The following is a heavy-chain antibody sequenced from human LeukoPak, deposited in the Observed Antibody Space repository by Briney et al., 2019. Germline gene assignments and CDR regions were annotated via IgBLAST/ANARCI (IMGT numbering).Heavy chain of an antibody. Sequence: SETLSLTCARYRGSFSGYYLSWLRQPPGRGLEWIGEINHSGSTNYNPSLKSRVTISVDTSKNQFSLKLSSVTAADTAVYYCARGLVYGYYYGSGSYFAYWGQGTLVTVSS. CDR3: ARGLVYGYYYGSGSYFAY. CDR2: INHSGST. V-gene: IGHV4-34*01. D-gene: IGHD3-10*01. CDR1: RGSFSGYY. J-gene: IGHJ4*02.